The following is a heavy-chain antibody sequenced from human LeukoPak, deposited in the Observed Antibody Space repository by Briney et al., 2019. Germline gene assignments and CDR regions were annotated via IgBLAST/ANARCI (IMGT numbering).Heavy chain of an antibody. CDR2: IGYRGGSI. Sequence: PGGSLRLSCAASGFTFDDYAMHWVRQAPGKGLEWVSIIGYRGGSIYYAYSVQGRFTISRDNSKNTLSLQMNGLRPEDTAVYYCAKSWGYTRPYYNYMDVWGKGTTVTVSS. J-gene: IGHJ6*03. D-gene: IGHD3-16*02. CDR3: AKSWGYTRPYYNYMDV. V-gene: IGHV3-23*01. CDR1: GFTFDDYA.